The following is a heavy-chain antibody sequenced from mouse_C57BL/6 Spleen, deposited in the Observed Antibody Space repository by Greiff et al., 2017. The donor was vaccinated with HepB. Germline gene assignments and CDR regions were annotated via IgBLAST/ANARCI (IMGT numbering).Heavy chain of an antibody. CDR1: GFTFSDYG. V-gene: IGHV5-17*01. J-gene: IGHJ3*01. CDR3: ARNYGSSSAWFAY. Sequence: DVKLVESGGGLVKPGGSLKLSCAASGFTFSDYGMHWVRQAPEKGLEWVAYISSGSSTIYYADTVKGRFPISRDNAKNTLFLQMTSLRSEDTAMYYCARNYGSSSAWFAYWGQGTLVTVSA. D-gene: IGHD1-1*01. CDR2: ISSGSSTI.